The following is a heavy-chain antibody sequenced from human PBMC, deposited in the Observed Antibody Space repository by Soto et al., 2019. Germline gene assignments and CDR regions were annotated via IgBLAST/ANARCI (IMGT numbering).Heavy chain of an antibody. CDR1: GFSLSTSGVG. J-gene: IGHJ4*02. D-gene: IGHD4-17*01. V-gene: IGHV2-5*02. Sequence: ESGPTLVNPTQTLTLTCTFSGFSLSTSGVGVGWIRQPPGKALEWLALIYWDDDKRYSPSLKSRLTITKDTSKNQVVLTMTNMDPVDTATYYCAHEVYGDYLRNLNFDYWGQGTLVTVSS. CDR2: IYWDDDK. CDR3: AHEVYGDYLRNLNFDY.